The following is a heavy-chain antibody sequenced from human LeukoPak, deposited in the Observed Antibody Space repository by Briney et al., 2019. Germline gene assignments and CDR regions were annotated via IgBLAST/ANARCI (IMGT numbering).Heavy chain of an antibody. V-gene: IGHV1-18*01. D-gene: IGHD6-19*01. Sequence: ASVKVSCKASGYSFTSYGISWVRQAPGQRLEWMAWISGYNGNTNYAQKFQGRLTLTTDSSTNTAYMELSSLRSDDTAVYYCARDRIAVPIEFDYWGQGTLVTVSS. CDR2: ISGYNGNT. CDR3: ARDRIAVPIEFDY. CDR1: GYSFTSYG. J-gene: IGHJ4*02.